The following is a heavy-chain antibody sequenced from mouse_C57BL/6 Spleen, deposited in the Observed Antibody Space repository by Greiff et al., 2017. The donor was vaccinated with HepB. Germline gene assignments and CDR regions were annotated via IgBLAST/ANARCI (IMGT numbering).Heavy chain of an antibody. CDR3: TRSGNWDLYYAMDY. CDR2: IYPGNSDT. J-gene: IGHJ4*01. V-gene: IGHV1-5*01. D-gene: IGHD4-1*01. Sequence: EVQLQQSGTVLARPGASVKMSCKTSGYTFTSYWMHWVKQRPGQGLEWIGAIYPGNSDTSYNQKFKGKAKLTAVTSASTAYMELSSLTNEDSAVYYCTRSGNWDLYYAMDYWGQGTSVTVSS. CDR1: GYTFTSYW.